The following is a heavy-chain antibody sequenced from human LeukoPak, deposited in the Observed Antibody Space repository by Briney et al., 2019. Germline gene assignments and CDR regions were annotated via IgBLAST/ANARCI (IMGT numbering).Heavy chain of an antibody. Sequence: GGSLRLSCAASGFTFSSYGMHWVRQAPGKGLEWVAVIWYDGSNKYYADSVKGRFTISRDNYKNTLYLQMNSLRAEDTAVYYCARDCSSTRCIDYWGQGTLVTVSS. CDR3: ARDCSSTRCIDY. D-gene: IGHD2-2*01. CDR2: IWYDGSNK. V-gene: IGHV3-33*01. CDR1: GFTFSSYG. J-gene: IGHJ4*02.